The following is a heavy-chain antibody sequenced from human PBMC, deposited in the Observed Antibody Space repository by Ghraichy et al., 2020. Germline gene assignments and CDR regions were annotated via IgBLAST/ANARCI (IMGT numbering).Heavy chain of an antibody. D-gene: IGHD6-6*01. Sequence: LRLSCTVSGGSISSGDYYWSWIRQPPGKGLEWIGYIYYSGSTYYNPSLKSRVTISVDTSKNQFSLKLSSVTAADTAVYYCARHIFYSSSAFDYWGQGTLVTVSS. J-gene: IGHJ4*02. CDR1: GGSISSGDYY. CDR3: ARHIFYSSSAFDY. V-gene: IGHV4-30-4*01. CDR2: IYYSGST.